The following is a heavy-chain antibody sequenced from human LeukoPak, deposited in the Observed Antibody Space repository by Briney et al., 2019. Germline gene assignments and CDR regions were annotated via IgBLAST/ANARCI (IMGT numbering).Heavy chain of an antibody. CDR3: ARGLSSFYYDSSGYPADY. CDR1: GYTFTGYY. J-gene: IGHJ4*02. D-gene: IGHD3-22*01. CDR2: INPNSGGT. V-gene: IGHV1-2*02. Sequence: ASVKVSCKASGYTFTGYYMHWVRQAPGQGLEWMGWINPNSGGTNYAQKFQGRVTMTRDTSISTAHMELSRLRSDDTAVYYCARGLSSFYYDSSGYPADYWGRGTLVTVSS.